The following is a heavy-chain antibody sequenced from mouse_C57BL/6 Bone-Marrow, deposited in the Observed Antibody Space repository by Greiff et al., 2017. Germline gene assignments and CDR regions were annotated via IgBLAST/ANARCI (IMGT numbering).Heavy chain of an antibody. V-gene: IGHV5-16*01. CDR1: GFTFSDYY. D-gene: IGHD1-1*01. CDR2: INYDGSST. J-gene: IGHJ1*03. Sequence: EVQLVESEGGLVQPGSSMKLSCTASGFTFSDYYMAWVRQVPEKGLEWVANINYDGSSTYYLDSLKSRFIISRDNAKNILYLQMSSLKSEDTATYYCARRRGITTADWYFDVWGTGTTVTVSS. CDR3: ARRRGITTADWYFDV.